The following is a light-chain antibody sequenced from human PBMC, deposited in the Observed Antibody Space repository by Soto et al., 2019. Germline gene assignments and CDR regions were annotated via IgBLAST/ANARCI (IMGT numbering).Light chain of an antibody. Sequence: EIVLTQSPGTLSLSAGERATLSCRAVQSVSSSYLAWYQQKPGQAPRLLIYGASSRATGIPDRFSGRGSGTDFTLTISRLEPEDFAVYYCQQYGSSPGFTFGPGTKVDI. CDR1: QSVSSSY. CDR2: GAS. J-gene: IGKJ3*01. V-gene: IGKV3-20*01. CDR3: QQYGSSPGFT.